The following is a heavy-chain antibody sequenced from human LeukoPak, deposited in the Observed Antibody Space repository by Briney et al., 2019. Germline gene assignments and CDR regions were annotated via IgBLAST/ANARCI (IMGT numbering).Heavy chain of an antibody. CDR1: GGTFSSYA. V-gene: IGHV1-69*13. J-gene: IGHJ4*02. CDR3: ASLTGWGVIHFDY. Sequence: ASVKVSCKASGGTFSSYAISWVRQAPGQGLEWMGGIIPIFGTANYAQKFQGRVTITADESTSTAYMELSSLRSEDTAVYYCASLTGWGVIHFDYWGQGTLVTVSS. D-gene: IGHD3-16*02. CDR2: IIPIFGTA.